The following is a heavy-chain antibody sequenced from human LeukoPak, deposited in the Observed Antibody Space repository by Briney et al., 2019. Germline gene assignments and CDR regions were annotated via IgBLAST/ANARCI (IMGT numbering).Heavy chain of an antibody. Sequence: GGSLRLSCAASGFTFSSYAMSWVRQAPGKGLEWVSAISGSGDNTYDADSVKGRFTISRDNSKNTLYLQMNSLRAEDTAVYYCAKDTPIGRYCTNGICSPFDYWGQGTLVTVSS. CDR3: AKDTPIGRYCTNGICSPFDY. CDR1: GFTFSSYA. J-gene: IGHJ4*02. V-gene: IGHV3-23*01. CDR2: ISGSGDNT. D-gene: IGHD2-8*01.